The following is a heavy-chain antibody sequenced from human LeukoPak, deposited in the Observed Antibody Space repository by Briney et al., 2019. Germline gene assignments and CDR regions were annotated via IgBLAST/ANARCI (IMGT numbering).Heavy chain of an antibody. D-gene: IGHD3-9*01. J-gene: IGHJ4*02. V-gene: IGHV3-66*01. CDR1: GFTVSRNY. Sequence: GGSLRLSCAASGFTVSRNYMSWVRQAPGKGLEWVSVIYSGGSTYYADSVKGRFTISRDNSKNTLYLQMNSLRAEDTAVYFCAGGLRYFDIADSWGQGTLVTVSS. CDR2: IYSGGST. CDR3: AGGLRYFDIADS.